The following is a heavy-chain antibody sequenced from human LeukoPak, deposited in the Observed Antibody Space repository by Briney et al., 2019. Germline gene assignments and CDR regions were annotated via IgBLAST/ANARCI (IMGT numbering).Heavy chain of an antibody. CDR1: GFTFGDYA. D-gene: IGHD6-19*01. J-gene: IGHJ3*02. CDR3: IRDGTSVASDAFDI. CDR2: IRSKAYGGTT. V-gene: IGHV3-49*04. Sequence: GGSLRLSCTASGFTFGDYAMSWVRQAPGKGLEWVGFIRSKAYGGTTEYAASVKGRFTISRDDSKSIAYLQMNSLKTEDTAVYYCIRDGTSVASDAFDIWGQGTMVTVSS.